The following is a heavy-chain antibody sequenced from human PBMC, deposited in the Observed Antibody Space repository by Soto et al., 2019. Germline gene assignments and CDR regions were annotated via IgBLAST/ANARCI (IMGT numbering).Heavy chain of an antibody. CDR3: VGELWGPLRFLECFPYYFDY. CDR1: GFTFSSYA. D-gene: IGHD3-3*01. J-gene: IGHJ4*02. Sequence: PGGSLRLSCAASGFTFSSYAMSWVRQAPGKGLEWVSAISGSGGSTYYADSVKGRFTISRDNSKNTLYLQMNSLRAEDTAVYYCVGELWGPLRFLECFPYYFDYWGQGTLVTVSS. V-gene: IGHV3-23*01. CDR2: ISGSGGST.